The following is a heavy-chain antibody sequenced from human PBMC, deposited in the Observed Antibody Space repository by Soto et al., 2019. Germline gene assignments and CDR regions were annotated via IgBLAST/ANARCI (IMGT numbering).Heavy chain of an antibody. CDR3: ARANWYSEY. CDR1: GGSITNHY. J-gene: IGHJ4*02. Sequence: QVHLQESGPGLVKPSETLSLTCTVSGGSITNHYWSWIRQPPGKGLEWIGYNYYTGSTNYNPSLKSRVTMSVDTSKNQCSLNLTSLTAADTAIYYCARANWYSEYWGQGTLVTVSS. D-gene: IGHD7-27*01. CDR2: NYYTGST. V-gene: IGHV4-59*11.